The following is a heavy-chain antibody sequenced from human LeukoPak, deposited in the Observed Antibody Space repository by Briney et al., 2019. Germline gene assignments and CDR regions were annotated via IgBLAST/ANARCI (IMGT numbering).Heavy chain of an antibody. CDR2: ISAYNGNT. CDR1: GYSFTSYG. V-gene: IGHV1-18*01. CDR3: ARDRVVRGVNVPWFDP. J-gene: IGHJ5*02. D-gene: IGHD3-10*01. Sequence: GESLKISCKGSGYSFTSYGISWVRQAPGQGLEWMGWISAYNGNTNYAQKLQGRVTMTTDTSTSTAYMELRSLRSDDTAVYYCARDRVVRGVNVPWFDPWGQGTLVTVSS.